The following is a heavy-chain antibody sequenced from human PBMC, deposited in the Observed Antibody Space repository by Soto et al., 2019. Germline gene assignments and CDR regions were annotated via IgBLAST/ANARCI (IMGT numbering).Heavy chain of an antibody. CDR2: ISWNSGSI. D-gene: IGHD6-19*01. CDR3: AKDVSSGSYYYYGMDV. V-gene: IGHV3-9*01. Sequence: PGVTMRRSWAASGFTLDEYATHWVRQAAGEGLEWVSGISWNSGSIGYADSVKGRFTISRDNAKNSLYLQMNSLRAEDTALYYCAKDVSSGSYYYYGMDVWGQGTTVTVSS. J-gene: IGHJ6*02. CDR1: GFTLDEYA.